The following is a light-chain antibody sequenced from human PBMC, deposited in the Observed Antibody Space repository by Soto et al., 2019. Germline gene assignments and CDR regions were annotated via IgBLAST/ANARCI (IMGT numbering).Light chain of an antibody. Sequence: QSVLTQPPSVSGAPGQRVTISCTGSSSNIGAGYGVHWYQRLPGAAPKLLIYGNKNRPSGVPDRFSGSKSGTSASLVITDLQTEDEADYYCQSYDTRLSGPVVFGGATKLTVL. CDR3: QSYDTRLSGPVV. CDR1: SSNIGAGYG. V-gene: IGLV1-40*01. CDR2: GNK. J-gene: IGLJ2*01.